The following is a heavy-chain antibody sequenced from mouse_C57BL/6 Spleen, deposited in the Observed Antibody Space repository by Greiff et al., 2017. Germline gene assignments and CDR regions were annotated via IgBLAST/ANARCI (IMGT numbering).Heavy chain of an antibody. CDR3: ATVRQLRLSMDY. Sequence: VQLQQPGAELVMPGASVKLSCKASGYTFTSYWMHWVKQRPGQGLEWIGEIDPSDSYTNYNQKFKGKSTLTVDKSSSTAYMQLSSLTSEDSAVYYCATVRQLRLSMDYWGQGTSVTVSS. D-gene: IGHD3-2*02. CDR1: GYTFTSYW. CDR2: IDPSDSYT. V-gene: IGHV1-69*01. J-gene: IGHJ4*01.